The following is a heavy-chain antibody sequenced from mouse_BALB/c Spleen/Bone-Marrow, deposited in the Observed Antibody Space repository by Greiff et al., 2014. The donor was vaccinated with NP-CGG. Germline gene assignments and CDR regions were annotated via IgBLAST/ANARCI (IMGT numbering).Heavy chain of an antibody. CDR3: ARQYGNLGVMDY. CDR1: GFTFSSYG. D-gene: IGHD2-1*01. CDR2: ISSGGSYT. J-gene: IGHJ4*01. Sequence: EVKLVESGGDLVKPGGSLKLSCAASGFTFSSYGMSWVRQTPDKRLEWVATISSGGSYTYYPDSVKGRFTISRDNAKNTLYPQMSSLKSEDTAMYYCARQYGNLGVMDYWGQGTSVTVSS. V-gene: IGHV5-6*01.